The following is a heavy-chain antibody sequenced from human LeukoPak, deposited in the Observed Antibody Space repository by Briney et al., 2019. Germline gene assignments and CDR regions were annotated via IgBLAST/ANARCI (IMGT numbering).Heavy chain of an antibody. CDR2: IKQDGSEK. Sequence: GGSLRLSCAASGFTSSSYWMSWVRQAPGKGLEWVANIKQDGSEKYYVDSVKGRFTISRDNAKNSLYLQMNSLRAEDTAVYYCASIVYSGYDSNDYWGQGTLVTVSS. CDR1: GFTSSSYW. CDR3: ASIVYSGYDSNDY. J-gene: IGHJ4*02. D-gene: IGHD5-12*01. V-gene: IGHV3-7*01.